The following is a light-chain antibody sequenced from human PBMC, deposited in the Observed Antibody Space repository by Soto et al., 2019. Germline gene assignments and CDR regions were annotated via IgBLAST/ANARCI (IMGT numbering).Light chain of an antibody. CDR1: QSIGLW. CDR3: QQYSVFPWT. V-gene: IGKV1-5*01. CDR2: DAS. J-gene: IGKJ1*01. Sequence: DVQMTQSPSTLSASVGDRVTITCRASQSIGLWLAWYQEQPGKAPKPLVYDASSLKTGVSSRFSGSGSGTEFPLTISNLKPDDFATYSCQQYSVFPWTFGQGTKVEIK.